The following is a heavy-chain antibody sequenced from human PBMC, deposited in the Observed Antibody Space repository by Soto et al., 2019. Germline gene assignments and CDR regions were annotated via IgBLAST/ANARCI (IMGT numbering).Heavy chain of an antibody. Sequence: GGSLRLSCVGSGFTFSTYSINWVRQAPGKGLEWVSGISASGSRTFYADSVKGRFTVSRDFSKNTLSLQMDSLRAEDTAVYFCGKDPNGDYVGGFEFWGPGTMVTVSS. CDR1: GFTFSTYS. CDR2: ISASGSRT. V-gene: IGHV3-23*01. CDR3: GKDPNGDYVGGFEF. J-gene: IGHJ3*01. D-gene: IGHD4-17*01.